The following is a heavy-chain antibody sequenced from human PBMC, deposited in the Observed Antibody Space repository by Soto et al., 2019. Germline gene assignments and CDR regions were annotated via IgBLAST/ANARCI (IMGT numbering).Heavy chain of an antibody. Sequence: QVQLQESGPGLVKPSGTLSLTCAVSSGSITSSNWWSGVRQPPGKGLEWIGEVSHTGNTNYIPSLKSRVSISVDKSRNQFSLRLSSVTAADTAVYYCARNRYGGYDFDYWGQGTLVTVSS. CDR1: SGSITSSNW. V-gene: IGHV4-4*02. CDR3: ARNRYGGYDFDY. CDR2: VSHTGNT. D-gene: IGHD5-12*01. J-gene: IGHJ4*02.